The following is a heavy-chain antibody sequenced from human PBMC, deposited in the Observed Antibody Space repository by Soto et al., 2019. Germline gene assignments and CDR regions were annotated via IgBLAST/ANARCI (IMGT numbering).Heavy chain of an antibody. V-gene: IGHV4-31*03. CDR3: ARSGYSYGPNPLLY. CDR2: IYYSGST. Sequence: SETLSLTCTVSGGSISSGGYYWSRIRQHPGKGLEWIGYIYYSGSTYYNPSLKSRVTISVDTSKNQFSLKLSSVTAADTAVYYCARSGYSYGPNPLLYWGQGTLVTVS. J-gene: IGHJ4*02. CDR1: GGSISSGGYY. D-gene: IGHD5-18*01.